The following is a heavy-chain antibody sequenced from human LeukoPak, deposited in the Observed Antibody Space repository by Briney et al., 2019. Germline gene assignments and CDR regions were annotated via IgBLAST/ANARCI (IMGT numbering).Heavy chain of an antibody. V-gene: IGHV3-23*01. D-gene: IGHD3-22*01. CDR1: GFTFSSYG. J-gene: IGHJ4*02. Sequence: GGTLRLSCAASGFTFSSYGMSWVRQAPGKGLEWVSAISGSGGSTYYADSVKGRFTISRDNSKNTLYLQMSSLRAEDTAVYYCAKADDNYYDSSGYLDYWGQGTLVTVSS. CDR2: ISGSGGST. CDR3: AKADDNYYDSSGYLDY.